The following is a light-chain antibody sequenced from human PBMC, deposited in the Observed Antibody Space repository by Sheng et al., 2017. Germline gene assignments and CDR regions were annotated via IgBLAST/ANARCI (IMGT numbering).Light chain of an antibody. CDR2: LGS. V-gene: IGKV2-28*01. CDR3: MQALQTPT. Sequence: DIVMTQSPLSLPVTPGEPASISCRSSQSLLHSNGQNYLDWYLQKPGQSPQLLIYLGSNRASGVPDRISGSGSGTDFTLKISRVEAEDVGVYYCMQALQTPTFGGGTEGGDQT. J-gene: IGKJ4*01. CDR1: QSLLHSNGQNY.